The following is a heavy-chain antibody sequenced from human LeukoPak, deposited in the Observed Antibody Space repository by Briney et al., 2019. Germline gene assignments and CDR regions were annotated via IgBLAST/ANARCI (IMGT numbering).Heavy chain of an antibody. D-gene: IGHD1-26*01. J-gene: IGHJ3*02. Sequence: SVKVSCKASGGTFSSYAISWVRQAPGQGLEWMGGIIPIFGTAHYAQKFQGRVTITADESTSTAYMELSSLRSEDTAVYYCAREVGATTGGAFDIWGQGTMVTVSS. V-gene: IGHV1-69*13. CDR2: IIPIFGTA. CDR1: GGTFSSYA. CDR3: AREVGATTGGAFDI.